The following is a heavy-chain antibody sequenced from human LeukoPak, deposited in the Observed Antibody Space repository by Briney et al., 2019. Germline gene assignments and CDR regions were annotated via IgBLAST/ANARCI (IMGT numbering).Heavy chain of an antibody. J-gene: IGHJ4*02. V-gene: IGHV3-30*03. D-gene: IGHD3-16*01. CDR2: ISYDGSNK. CDR1: GFTFSSYG. CDR3: ARVMITFGGPFDY. Sequence: GGSLRLSCAASGFTFSSYGMHWVRQAPGKGLEWVAVISYDGSNKYYADSVKGRFTISRDNSKNTLYLQMNSLRAEDTAVYYCARVMITFGGPFDYWGQGTLVTVSS.